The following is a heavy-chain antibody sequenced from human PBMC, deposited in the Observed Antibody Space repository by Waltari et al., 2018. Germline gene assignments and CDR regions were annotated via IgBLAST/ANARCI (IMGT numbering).Heavy chain of an antibody. Sequence: EVQLLESGGGLVQPGGSLRLSCAASGFTFSSYAMSWVRQAPGKGLEWVSAISGSGGRTYYADSVKGRFNISRDNSKNTLYLQMNSLRAEDTAVYYCAKGWKAGLPFDYWGQGTLVTVSS. V-gene: IGHV3-23*01. D-gene: IGHD5-12*01. CDR2: ISGSGGRT. J-gene: IGHJ4*02. CDR1: GFTFSSYA. CDR3: AKGWKAGLPFDY.